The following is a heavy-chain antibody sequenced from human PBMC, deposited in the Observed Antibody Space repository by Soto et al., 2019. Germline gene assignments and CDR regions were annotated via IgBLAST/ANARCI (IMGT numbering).Heavy chain of an antibody. V-gene: IGHV3-23*01. CDR1: GFTFSNYA. CDR2: ISGSGGST. Sequence: GGSLRLSCAASGFTFSNYAMSWVRQAPGKGLEWVSAISGSGGSTYYADSVGGRFTISRDNSKNTLHLQMNSLRAEDTAVYYCAKDPVGATHPYYFDFWGLGTLVTVSS. J-gene: IGHJ4*02. D-gene: IGHD1-26*01. CDR3: AKDPVGATHPYYFDF.